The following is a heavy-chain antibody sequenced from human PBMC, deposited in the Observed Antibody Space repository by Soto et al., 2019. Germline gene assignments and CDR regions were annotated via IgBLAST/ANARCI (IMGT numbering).Heavy chain of an antibody. J-gene: IGHJ6*02. CDR1: GFTFISYG. CDR2: ISYDGSNK. D-gene: IGHD3-3*01. V-gene: IGHV3-30*18. Sequence: WGSLRLSCAASGFTFISYGMHFFRHSPFKGREWVAVISYDGSNKYYADSVKGRFTISRDNSKNTLYLQMNSLRAEDTAVYYCAKDRRDVLRFLEWSDYGMDVWGQGTTVTVSS. CDR3: AKDRRDVLRFLEWSDYGMDV.